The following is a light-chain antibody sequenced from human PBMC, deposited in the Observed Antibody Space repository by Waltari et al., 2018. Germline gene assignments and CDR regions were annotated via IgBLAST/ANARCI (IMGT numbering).Light chain of an antibody. CDR2: VHSGGTQ. Sequence: QVVLTQSPSASASRGASVKLTCTLSRGHSNYAIAWHPQQPGKGPRFLMKVHSGGTQFKGDGIPDRFTGSSSGSERYLTISSLQSDDEADYYCQTWGTGVHVVFGGGTKLTVL. CDR1: RGHSNYA. V-gene: IGLV4-69*01. J-gene: IGLJ2*01. CDR3: QTWGTGVHVV.